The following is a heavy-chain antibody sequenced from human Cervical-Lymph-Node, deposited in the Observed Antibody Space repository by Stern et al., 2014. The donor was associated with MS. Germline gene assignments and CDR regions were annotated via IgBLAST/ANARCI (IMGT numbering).Heavy chain of an antibody. CDR3: MRGGFGHDSGDEAYKIRGN. CDR2: IWYDGRNE. V-gene: IGHV3-33*01. CDR1: GFTFSLYG. J-gene: IGHJ4*02. D-gene: IGHD3-22*01. Sequence: QVQLVQSGGLVVQPGRSLRLSCAASGFTFSLYGMHWVRQAPGKGLEWVAVIWYDGRNEYYADAVKGRFTISRDNSKNTLYLQMNSLRAEDTAVYYCMRGGFGHDSGDEAYKIRGNWGQGTLVTVSS.